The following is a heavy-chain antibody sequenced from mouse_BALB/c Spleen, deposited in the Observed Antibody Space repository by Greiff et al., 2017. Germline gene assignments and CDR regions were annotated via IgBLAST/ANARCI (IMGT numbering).Heavy chain of an antibody. D-gene: IGHD2-4*01. V-gene: IGHV5-12-1*01. CDR2: ISSGGGST. CDR1: GFAFSSYD. CDR3: ARHDYDVGYYFDY. J-gene: IGHJ2*01. Sequence: DVMLVESGGGLVKPGGSLKLSCAASGFAFSSYDMSWVRQTPEKRLEWVAYISSGGGSTYYPDTVKGRFTISRDNAKNTLYLQMSSLKSEDTAMYYCARHDYDVGYYFDYWGQGTTLTVSS.